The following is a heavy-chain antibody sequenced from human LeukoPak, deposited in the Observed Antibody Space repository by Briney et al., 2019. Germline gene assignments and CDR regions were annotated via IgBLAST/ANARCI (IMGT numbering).Heavy chain of an antibody. D-gene: IGHD2-2*01. CDR2: IIPIFGTV. CDR3: ARVIPRYCSSTSCYEDYYYGMDV. CDR1: GYTFTSYG. V-gene: IGHV1-69*13. Sequence: GASVKVSCKASGYTFTSYGISWVRQAPGQGLEWMGGIIPIFGTVNYAQKFQGRVTITADESTSTAYMELSSLRSEDTAVYYCARVIPRYCSSTSCYEDYYYGMDVWGQGTTVTVSS. J-gene: IGHJ6*02.